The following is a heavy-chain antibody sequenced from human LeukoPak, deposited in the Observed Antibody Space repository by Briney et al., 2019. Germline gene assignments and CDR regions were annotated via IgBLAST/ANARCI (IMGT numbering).Heavy chain of an antibody. D-gene: IGHD3-3*01. V-gene: IGHV3-23*01. Sequence: GGSLRLSCAASGFIFSSYAMTWVRQAPGKGLEWVSGISGSGSSTYYADSVKGRFTISRDNSKNTLYLQMDSLRAEDTAVYYCARDDPDYDFWSGYLKTWGQGTLVTVSS. CDR3: ARDDPDYDFWSGYLKT. J-gene: IGHJ5*02. CDR2: ISGSGSST. CDR1: GFIFSSYA.